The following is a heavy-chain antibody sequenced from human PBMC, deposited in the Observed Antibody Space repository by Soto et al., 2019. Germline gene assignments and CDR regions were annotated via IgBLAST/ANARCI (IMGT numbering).Heavy chain of an antibody. J-gene: IGHJ5*02. CDR2: INHSGST. D-gene: IGHD3-10*01. CDR1: GGSFSGYY. CDR3: ARAYGSGSYRVEWGRLKLYNWFDP. V-gene: IGHV4-34*01. Sequence: QVQLQQWGAGLLKPSETLSLTCAVYGGSFSGYYWSWIRQPPGKGLEWIGEINHSGSTNYNPSLKSRVTISVATSKNQFSLKLSSVTAADTAVYYCARAYGSGSYRVEWGRLKLYNWFDPWGQGTLVTVSS.